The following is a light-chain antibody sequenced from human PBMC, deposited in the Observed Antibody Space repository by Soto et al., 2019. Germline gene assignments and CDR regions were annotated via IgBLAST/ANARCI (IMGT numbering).Light chain of an antibody. CDR2: KAS. CDR3: QHYNSHSEA. Sequence: DIQMTQSPSTLSGSVGDRVTITCRASQTISSWLAWYQQKPGKAPKLLIYKASTLKSGVPSRFSGSGSGTEFTLTISSLQPDDFATYYCQHYNSHSEAFGQGTTVDIK. V-gene: IGKV1-5*03. CDR1: QTISSW. J-gene: IGKJ1*01.